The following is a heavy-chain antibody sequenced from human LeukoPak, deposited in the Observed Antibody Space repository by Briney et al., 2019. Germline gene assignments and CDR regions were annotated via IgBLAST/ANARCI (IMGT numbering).Heavy chain of an antibody. CDR1: GFTFDDYA. CDR2: ISWNSGSI. J-gene: IGHJ4*02. V-gene: IGHV3-9*01. Sequence: TGGSLRLSCTASGFTFDDYAMHWVRQAPGKGLEWVSGISWNSGSIGYADSVKGRFTISRDNAKNSLYLQMNSLRAEDTALYHCAKDISYYGSGTDPIFDYWGQGTLVTVSS. D-gene: IGHD3-10*01. CDR3: AKDISYYGSGTDPIFDY.